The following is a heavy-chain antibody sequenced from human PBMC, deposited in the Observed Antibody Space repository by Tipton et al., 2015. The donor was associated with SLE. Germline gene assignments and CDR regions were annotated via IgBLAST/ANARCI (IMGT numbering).Heavy chain of an antibody. CDR1: GGSIINGGYY. Sequence: TLSLTCIVSGGSIINGGYYWSWIRQHPGKGLGWIGYIDYSGNTYYKSSLKSRVTVSLDTSRNQFSLQLRSVAAADTAVYYCAIGTRWFDPWGQGTLVTVSS. D-gene: IGHD1-1*01. J-gene: IGHJ5*02. V-gene: IGHV4-31*03. CDR3: AIGTRWFDP. CDR2: IDYSGNT.